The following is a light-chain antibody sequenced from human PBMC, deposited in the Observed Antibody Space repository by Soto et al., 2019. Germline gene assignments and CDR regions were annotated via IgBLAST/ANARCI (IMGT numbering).Light chain of an antibody. CDR1: QSISNY. CDR2: AAS. Sequence: DIQMTQSPSSLSASVGDSVTITCRASQSISNYLNWYQQKPGKAPKLLVYAASSLQSGVPSRLSGSGSGTDLTLTIRCLQPEDFATYYCQRRYSTPFTFGPGNKVDIK. CDR3: QRRYSTPFT. V-gene: IGKV1-39*01. J-gene: IGKJ3*01.